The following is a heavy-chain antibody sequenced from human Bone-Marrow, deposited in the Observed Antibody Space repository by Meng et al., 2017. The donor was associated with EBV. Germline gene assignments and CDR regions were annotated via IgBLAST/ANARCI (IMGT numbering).Heavy chain of an antibody. Sequence: QLQLVQAGAEVKKPGSSVMVSCKTSGGTFRSDAISWVRQAPGQGLVWMGGLIPMTGVAHYAQKFQDRVSIIADESTSTHYLELSSLRSEDTAIYFCASESGRGFTPDYWGQGTLVTVSS. J-gene: IGHJ4*02. CDR1: GGTFRSDA. CDR2: LIPMTGVA. CDR3: ASESGRGFTPDY. V-gene: IGHV1-69*01. D-gene: IGHD3-10*01.